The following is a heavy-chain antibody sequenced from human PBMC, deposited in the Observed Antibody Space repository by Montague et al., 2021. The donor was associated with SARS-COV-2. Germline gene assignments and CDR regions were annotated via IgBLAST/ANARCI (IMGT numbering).Heavy chain of an antibody. CDR1: GSCITGAD. CDR3: ARGITVTNLFYYYYGMDV. CDR2: FCLNKKT. J-gene: IGHJ6*02. Sequence: SETLSLTCSGLGSCITGADWKRTRLHSSNTWISYGVFCLNKKTNSNPSLTSRVTISVDTSKNQFPLKLSSVTAADTAVYYCARGITVTNLFYYYYGMDVWGQGNTVTVSS. V-gene: IGHV4-34*01. D-gene: IGHD4-11*01.